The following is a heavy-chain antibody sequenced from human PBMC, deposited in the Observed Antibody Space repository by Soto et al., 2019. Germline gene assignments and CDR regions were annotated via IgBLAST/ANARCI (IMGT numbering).Heavy chain of an antibody. CDR2: FSGGGGGT. J-gene: IGHJ4*02. CDR3: VRWNGFGDH. V-gene: IGHV3-23*01. Sequence: EVQLLDSGGGLVQPGGSLRLSCAVSGFILSDYGVTWVRQAPGKGLEWVSGFSGGGGGTFYADSVKGRFTISRDDSKNTEYLQMNSLGVEDTAVYYCVRWNGFGDHWGQGTLVTVSS. CDR1: GFILSDYG. D-gene: IGHD1-1*01.